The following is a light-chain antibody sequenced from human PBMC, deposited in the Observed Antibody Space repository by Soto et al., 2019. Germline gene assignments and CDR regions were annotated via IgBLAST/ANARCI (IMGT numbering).Light chain of an antibody. Sequence: EIVLTQSPGTLSLSPGERATHSCRASQSVRSSYLAWYQQKPGQAPRPLIYGASSRATGIPDRFSGSGSGTDFTLTISRLEPEDFAVYYCQQYGSSPPYTFGQGTKLEIK. V-gene: IGKV3-20*01. J-gene: IGKJ2*01. CDR2: GAS. CDR1: QSVRSSY. CDR3: QQYGSSPPYT.